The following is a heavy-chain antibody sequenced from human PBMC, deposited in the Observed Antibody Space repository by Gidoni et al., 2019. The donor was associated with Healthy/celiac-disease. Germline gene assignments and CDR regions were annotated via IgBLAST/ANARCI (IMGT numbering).Heavy chain of an antibody. CDR3: ARWGRLRYFDSN. Sequence: QVQLQQWGAGLLKPSETLSLTCAVYGGSFSGYYWSWIRQPPGKGLEWIWEINHSGSTNYNPSLKSRVTISVDTSKNQFSLKLSSVTAADTAVYYCARWGRLRYFDSNWGQGTLVTVSS. J-gene: IGHJ4*02. D-gene: IGHD3-9*01. CDR2: INHSGST. CDR1: GGSFSGYY. V-gene: IGHV4-34*01.